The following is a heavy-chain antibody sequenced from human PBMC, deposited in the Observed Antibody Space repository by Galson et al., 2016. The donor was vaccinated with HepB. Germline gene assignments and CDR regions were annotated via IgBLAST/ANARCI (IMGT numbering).Heavy chain of an antibody. CDR2: LWADGSNQ. CDR1: GFTFSHHG. Sequence: SLRLSCAASGFTFSHHGMHWVRQAPGKGLEWVAVLWADGSNQNYADSVKGRFIISRDTSKNTLFLQMNSLRAEDTGLYFCAKDPSHTIDIWGQGAMVTVSS. CDR3: AKDPSHTIDI. V-gene: IGHV3-33*03. J-gene: IGHJ3*02. D-gene: IGHD5-24*01.